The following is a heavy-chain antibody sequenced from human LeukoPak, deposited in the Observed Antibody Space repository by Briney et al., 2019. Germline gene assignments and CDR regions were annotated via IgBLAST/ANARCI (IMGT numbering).Heavy chain of an antibody. Sequence: PSETLSLTCTVSGGSISSYYWSWIRQPPGKGLEWIGYIYYSGSTNYNPSLKSRVTISVDTSKNQFSRKLSSVTAADTAVYYCARGDYDILTGYLYYYYYGMDVWGQGTTVTVSS. CDR1: GGSISSYY. CDR3: ARGDYDILTGYLYYYYYGMDV. D-gene: IGHD3-9*01. V-gene: IGHV4-59*01. CDR2: IYYSGST. J-gene: IGHJ6*02.